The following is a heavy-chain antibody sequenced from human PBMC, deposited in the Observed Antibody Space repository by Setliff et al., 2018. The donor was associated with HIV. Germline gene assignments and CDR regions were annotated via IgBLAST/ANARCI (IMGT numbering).Heavy chain of an antibody. V-gene: IGHV3-23*01. Sequence: LRLSCAASGFAFSTFDMNWVRQTPEKGLEWVSAVSPSSIVTYYADSVKGRFTVSRDDSKNMLSLQMNSLGPEDTAIYYCAKPTSGLYPRAFDLWGQGTMVTVSS. D-gene: IGHD1-26*01. J-gene: IGHJ3*01. CDR1: GFAFSTFD. CDR2: VSPSSIVT. CDR3: AKPTSGLYPRAFDL.